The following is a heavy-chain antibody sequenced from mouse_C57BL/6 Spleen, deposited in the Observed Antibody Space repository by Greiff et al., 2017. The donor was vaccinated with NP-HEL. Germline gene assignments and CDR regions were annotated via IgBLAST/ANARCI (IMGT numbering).Heavy chain of an antibody. CDR1: GYAFSSYW. D-gene: IGHD1-3*01. Sequence: VQLQQSGAELVKPGASVKISCKASGYAFSSYWMNWVKQRPGKGLEWIGQIYPGDGSTNHNGKFKGKATLTADKSSSTAYMQRSSLTSEDSAVYFCARSLSSGYYAMDYWGQGTSVTVSS. CDR3: ARSLSSGYYAMDY. CDR2: IYPGDGST. J-gene: IGHJ4*01. V-gene: IGHV1-80*01.